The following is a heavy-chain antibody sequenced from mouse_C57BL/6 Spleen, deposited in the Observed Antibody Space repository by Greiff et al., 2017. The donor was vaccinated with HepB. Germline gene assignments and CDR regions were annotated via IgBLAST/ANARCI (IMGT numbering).Heavy chain of an antibody. CDR2: IDPNRGGT. V-gene: IGHV1-72*01. CDR1: GYTFTSYW. Sequence: QVQLQQPGAELVKPGASVKLSCKASGYTFTSYWMHWVKQRPGRGLEWIGRIDPNRGGTKYNEKFKSKATLTVDKPSSTAYMQLSSLTSEDSAVYYCARWEITTGVYYAMDYWGQGTSVTVSS. CDR3: ARWEITTGVYYAMDY. D-gene: IGHD2-4*01. J-gene: IGHJ4*01.